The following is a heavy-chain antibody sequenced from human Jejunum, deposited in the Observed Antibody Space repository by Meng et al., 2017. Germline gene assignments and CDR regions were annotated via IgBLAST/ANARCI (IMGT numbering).Heavy chain of an antibody. CDR3: ARGQDRAKTGY. Sequence: QVQLQQWGAGLLKPSETLSLTCAVYGESFTNYYWNWIRQPPGKGLEWIGEVTHSEGTNHNPSLKSRVTISVDMSKNQFSLKLSSVTAADTAVYYCARGQDRAKTGYWGQGTLVTVSS. J-gene: IGHJ4*02. V-gene: IGHV4-34*01. D-gene: IGHD4/OR15-4a*01. CDR1: GESFTNYY. CDR2: VTHSEGT.